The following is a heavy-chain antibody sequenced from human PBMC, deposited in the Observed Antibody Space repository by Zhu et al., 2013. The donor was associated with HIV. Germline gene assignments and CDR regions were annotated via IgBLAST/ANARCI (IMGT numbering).Heavy chain of an antibody. D-gene: IGHD3-16*02. CDR2: ISAYNGHT. CDR1: GHTFTTYG. CDR3: ARGIPKRFYDYLWGSYRYTPCWFDP. J-gene: IGHJ5*02. V-gene: IGHV1-18*01. Sequence: QVQLVQSGAEMKKPGASVKVSCKASGHTFTTYGITWVRQAPGQGLEWMGWISAYNGHTNFAQNLQGRVAMATDTSTGTAYMELRNLNFEDTAIYYRARGIPKRFYDYLWGSYRYTPCWFDPWGQGTLVTVSS.